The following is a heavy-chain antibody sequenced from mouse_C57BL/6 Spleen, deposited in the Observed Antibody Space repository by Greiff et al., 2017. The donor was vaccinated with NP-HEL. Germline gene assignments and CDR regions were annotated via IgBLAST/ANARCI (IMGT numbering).Heavy chain of an antibody. CDR3: TRDYRGYFDV. CDR2: ISSGGDYI. D-gene: IGHD2-4*01. Sequence: DVMLVESGEGLVKPGGSLKLSCAASGFTFSSYAMSWVRQTPEKRLEWVAYISSGGDYIYYADTVKGRFTISRDNARNTLYLQMSSLKSEDTAMYYCTRDYRGYFDVWGTGTTVTVSS. J-gene: IGHJ1*03. CDR1: GFTFSSYA. V-gene: IGHV5-9-1*02.